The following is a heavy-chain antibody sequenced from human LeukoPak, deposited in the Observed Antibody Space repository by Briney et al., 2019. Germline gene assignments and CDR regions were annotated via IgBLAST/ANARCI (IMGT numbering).Heavy chain of an antibody. D-gene: IGHD5-18*01. CDR2: FDVIDAKT. Sequence: AAVKVSCTVSGSSLTELSLYWVRQAPGKGLEWMGGFDVIDAKTFYAQKFQGRVTMTEDSSTDTAYMELSSLRSDDTAFYYCAAGRPYSLLDYWGQGTLLTVSS. J-gene: IGHJ4*02. V-gene: IGHV1-24*01. CDR3: AAGRPYSLLDY. CDR1: GSSLTELS.